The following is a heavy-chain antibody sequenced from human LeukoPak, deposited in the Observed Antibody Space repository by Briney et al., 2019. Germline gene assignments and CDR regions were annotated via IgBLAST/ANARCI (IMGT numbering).Heavy chain of an antibody. CDR2: IYTSGST. D-gene: IGHD2-8*01. CDR1: GAPISSYN. V-gene: IGHV4-4*07. J-gene: IGHJ1*01. Sequence: SETLSLTCSVSGAPISSYNWAWIRQPAGKGPGWVGHIYTSGSTNYNPSLKSRVTMSVDTSKNQLSLKLTSVTAAGTAVYYCAWCIGDDRPVDWGQGTLVTVSS. CDR3: AWCIGDDRPVD.